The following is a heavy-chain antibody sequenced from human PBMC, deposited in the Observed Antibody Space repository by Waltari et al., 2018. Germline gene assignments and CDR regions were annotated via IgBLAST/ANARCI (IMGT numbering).Heavy chain of an antibody. D-gene: IGHD1-26*01. CDR2: IDWDGDK. CDR1: GISVYSSGVR. V-gene: IGHV2-70*04. J-gene: IGHJ6*02. Sequence: QVALTESGPALVMSTPTLTLTCTLSGISVYSSGVRVTWIRQPPGKALEWLARIDWDGDKYYSTSLMTRLTSSKDTSKNQVVLTMTNMDPVDTATYYCARMLGSTYYHGMDVWGQGTTVTVSS. CDR3: ARMLGSTYYHGMDV.